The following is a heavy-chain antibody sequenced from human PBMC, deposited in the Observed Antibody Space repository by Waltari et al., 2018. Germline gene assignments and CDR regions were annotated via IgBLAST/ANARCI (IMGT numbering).Heavy chain of an antibody. CDR1: GYTFTSYF. D-gene: IGHD2-2*01. Sequence: QVQLVQSGAEVKKPGASVKVSCKASGYTFTSYFIHWVRQAPGQGLEWVGRINPSGGSKSYAQKFQGRVTMTRDKSTSTVYMELSSLRSEDTAVYYCARADSVRTSDYWGQGTLVTVSS. CDR2: INPSGGSK. J-gene: IGHJ4*02. CDR3: ARADSVRTSDY. V-gene: IGHV1-46*01.